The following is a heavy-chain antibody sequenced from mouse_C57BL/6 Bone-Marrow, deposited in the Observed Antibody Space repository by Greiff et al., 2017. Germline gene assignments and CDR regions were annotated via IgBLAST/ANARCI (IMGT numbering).Heavy chain of an antibody. CDR2: ISDGGSYT. V-gene: IGHV5-4*01. CDR3: ARSLPHRYYYAMDY. CDR1: GFTFSSYA. Sequence: EVQRVESGGGLVKPGGSLKLSCAASGFTFSSYAMSWVRQTPEKRLEWVATISDGGSYTYYPDNVKGRFTISRDNAKNNLYLQMSHLKSEDTAMYYCARSLPHRYYYAMDYWGQGTSVTVSS. J-gene: IGHJ4*01.